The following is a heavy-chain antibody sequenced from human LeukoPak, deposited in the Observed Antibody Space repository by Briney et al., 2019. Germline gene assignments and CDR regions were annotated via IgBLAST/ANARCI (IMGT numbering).Heavy chain of an antibody. J-gene: IGHJ4*02. V-gene: IGHV3-21*01. CDR1: GFTYSSYS. Sequence: PGGSLRLSCAASGFTYSSYSMNWVRQAPGKGLEWVSSISSSSSYIYYADSVKGRFTISRDNAKNSLYLQMNSLRAEDTAVYYCARERRTYYYDSSGYSTDYWGQGTLVTVSS. D-gene: IGHD3-22*01. CDR2: ISSSSSYI. CDR3: ARERRTYYYDSSGYSTDY.